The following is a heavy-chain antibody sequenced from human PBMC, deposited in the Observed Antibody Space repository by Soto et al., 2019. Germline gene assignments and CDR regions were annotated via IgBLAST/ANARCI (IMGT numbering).Heavy chain of an antibody. CDR1: GFTFSSYG. CDR3: AKGEYFQH. Sequence: QVQLVESGGGVVQPGRSLRLSCAASGFTFSSYGMHWVRQAPGKGLEWVAVISYDGSNKYYADSVKGRFTISRDNSKNTLYLQMNSLRAEDTAVYYCAKGEYFQHWGQGTLATVSS. V-gene: IGHV3-30*18. J-gene: IGHJ1*01. CDR2: ISYDGSNK.